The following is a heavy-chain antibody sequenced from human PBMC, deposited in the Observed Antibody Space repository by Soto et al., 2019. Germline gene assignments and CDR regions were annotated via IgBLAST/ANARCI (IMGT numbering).Heavy chain of an antibody. V-gene: IGHV4-39*01. D-gene: IGHD2-2*03. CDR2: IYSSENT. CDR1: GFTFSSYAMH. Sequence: GSLRVSCAASGFTFSSYAMHWVRQSPGKGLEWIGTIYSSENTYYNPSLLSRVTISVDTSKNEFSLRLSSVTAADTAVYYCARLNGYCISTNCHGYYGMDVWGQGTTVTVSS. CDR3: ARLNGYCISTNCHGYYGMDV. J-gene: IGHJ6*02.